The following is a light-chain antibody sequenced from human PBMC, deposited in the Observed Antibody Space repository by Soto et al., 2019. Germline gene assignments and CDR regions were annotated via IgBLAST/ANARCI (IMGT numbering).Light chain of an antibody. Sequence: EIELTQSPGTLSLSPGESATLSCRFSQTTSPKYVAWYQQRRGLAPRLLVYGASKRAAGIPDRFRGSGSGSAFSLTISGLEPADFAVYFCQHFGSSPPVIFGQGTRLEI. CDR1: QTTSPKY. CDR3: QHFGSSPPVI. J-gene: IGKJ5*01. V-gene: IGKV3-20*01. CDR2: GAS.